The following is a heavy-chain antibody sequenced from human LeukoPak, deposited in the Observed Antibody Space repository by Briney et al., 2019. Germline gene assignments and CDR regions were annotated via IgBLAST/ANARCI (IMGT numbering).Heavy chain of an antibody. CDR2: INPGGGST. CDR3: AVGVNTTQYYFDY. CDR1: GYTFTSYH. V-gene: IGHV1-46*01. J-gene: IGHJ4*02. Sequence: ASVKVSCKASGYTFTSYHMHWVRQAPGQGLEWMGIINPGGGSTSYTQKFQGRVTMTRDTSTSTVYMELSSLRSEDTAVYYCAVGVNTTQYYFDYWGQGTLVTVSS. D-gene: IGHD3-16*01.